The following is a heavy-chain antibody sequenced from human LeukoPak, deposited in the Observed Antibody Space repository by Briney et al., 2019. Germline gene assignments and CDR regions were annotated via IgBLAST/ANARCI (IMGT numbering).Heavy chain of an antibody. CDR2: IYYSGST. D-gene: IGHD3-3*01. CDR3: ARHPTYESPIDY. CDR1: GGSISSYY. Sequence: KPSETLSLTCTVSGGSISSYYWSWIRQPPGKGLEWIGYIYYSGSTNYNPSLKSRVTISVDTSKNQFSLKLSSVTAADTAVYYCARHPTYESPIDYWGQGTLVTVSS. J-gene: IGHJ4*02. V-gene: IGHV4-59*08.